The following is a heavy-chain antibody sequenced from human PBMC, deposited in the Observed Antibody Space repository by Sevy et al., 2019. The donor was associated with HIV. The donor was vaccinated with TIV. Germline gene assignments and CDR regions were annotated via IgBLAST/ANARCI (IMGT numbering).Heavy chain of an antibody. D-gene: IGHD6-13*01. Sequence: SETLSLTCTVSGGSISTYYWSWIRQAPGKGLEYIGAISYSGSTYYNPSLTSRVTISIDPSKNQFSLKLSSVTAADTALYYCDRGGPNQQQLDYFDYWGQGTLVTVSS. CDR2: ISYSGST. J-gene: IGHJ4*02. CDR1: GGSISTYY. CDR3: DRGGPNQQQLDYFDY. V-gene: IGHV4-59*01.